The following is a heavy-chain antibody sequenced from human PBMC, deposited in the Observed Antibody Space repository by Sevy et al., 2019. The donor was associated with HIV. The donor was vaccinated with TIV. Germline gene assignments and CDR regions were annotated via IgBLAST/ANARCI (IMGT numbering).Heavy chain of an antibody. D-gene: IGHD4-17*01. CDR3: AKDTSDYGDYGRTYYYAMDV. J-gene: IGHJ6*02. CDR2: ISYDGSNR. Sequence: GGSLRLSCAASGFTFSNYGMHWVRQAPGKGLEWVAVISYDGSNRYYADSVKGRFTISRDNSKNTLYLQMNSLRAEDTAVYYCAKDTSDYGDYGRTYYYAMDVWGHGTTVTVSS. V-gene: IGHV3-30*18. CDR1: GFTFSNYG.